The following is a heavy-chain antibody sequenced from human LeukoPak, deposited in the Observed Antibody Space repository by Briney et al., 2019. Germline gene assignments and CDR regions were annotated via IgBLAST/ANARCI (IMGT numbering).Heavy chain of an antibody. J-gene: IGHJ4*02. Sequence: PGGSLRLSCAASGFTFSGYAMSWVRQAPGKGLGWVSAISGSGGSTYYADSVKGRFTISRDNSKNPLYLQMNSLRAEDTAVYYCAKVDYGDLPFDYWGQGTLVTVSS. CDR3: AKVDYGDLPFDY. D-gene: IGHD4-17*01. CDR1: GFTFSGYA. CDR2: ISGSGGST. V-gene: IGHV3-23*01.